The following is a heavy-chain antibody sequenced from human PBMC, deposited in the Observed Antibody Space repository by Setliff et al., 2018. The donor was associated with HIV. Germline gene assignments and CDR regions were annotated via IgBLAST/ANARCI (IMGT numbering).Heavy chain of an antibody. CDR1: GYSISDTNW. J-gene: IGHJ3*01. CDR3: ARSTSGSQRGAFDV. V-gene: IGHV4-28*05. Sequence: PSETLSLTCAVSGYSISDTNWWGWIRQPPGKGLEWIGYIYYSGNIYYNPSLKSRVTMSVDASKNQFSLKLRSVTAVDTAVYYCARSTSGSQRGAFDVWGQGTMVTVS. D-gene: IGHD6-25*01. CDR2: IYYSGNI.